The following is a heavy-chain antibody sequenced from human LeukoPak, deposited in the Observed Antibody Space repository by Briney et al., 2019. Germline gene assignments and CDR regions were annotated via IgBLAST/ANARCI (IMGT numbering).Heavy chain of an antibody. D-gene: IGHD5-18*01. CDR1: GYTFTGYY. CDR2: INPNSGGT. CDR3: ARVIYSYGYPDY. J-gene: IGHJ4*02. V-gene: IGHV1-2*02. Sequence: EASVKVSCKASGYTFTGYYMHWVRQAPGQGLEWMGWINPNSGGTNYAQKFQGRVTITRDTSISTAYMELSRLRSDDTAVYYWARVIYSYGYPDYWGQGTLVTVSS.